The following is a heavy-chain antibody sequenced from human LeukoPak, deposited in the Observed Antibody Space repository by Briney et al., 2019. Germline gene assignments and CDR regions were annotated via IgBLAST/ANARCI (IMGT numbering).Heavy chain of an antibody. CDR2: IWYDGSNK. J-gene: IGHJ4*02. V-gene: IGHV3-33*06. Sequence: PGGSLRLSCAASGFTFSSYGMHWVRQAPGKGLEWVAVIWYDGSNKYYADSVKGRFTISRDNSKNTLYLQMNSLRAEDTAVYYCAKDGRLQLERGYFDYWGQGTLSPSPQ. CDR3: AKDGRLQLERGYFDY. D-gene: IGHD1-1*01. CDR1: GFTFSSYG.